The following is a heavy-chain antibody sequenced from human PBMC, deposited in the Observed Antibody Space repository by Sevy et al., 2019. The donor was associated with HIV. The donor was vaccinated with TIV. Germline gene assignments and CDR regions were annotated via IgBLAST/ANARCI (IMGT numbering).Heavy chain of an antibody. CDR1: GGSITSYY. V-gene: IGHV4-59*13. D-gene: IGHD4-17*01. Sequence: SETLSLTCTVSGGSITSYYWSWIRQPPGKGLEWIGYIYYSGNTNYNPSLKSQVTISVDTSQNQFSLKLSSVTAADTALYYCARDRNYGDRGAFDIWGQGTMVTVSS. J-gene: IGHJ3*02. CDR3: ARDRNYGDRGAFDI. CDR2: IYYSGNT.